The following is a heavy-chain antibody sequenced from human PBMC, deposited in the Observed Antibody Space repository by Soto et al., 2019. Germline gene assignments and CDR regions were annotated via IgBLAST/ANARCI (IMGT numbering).Heavy chain of an antibody. J-gene: IGHJ6*03. CDR1: GYTFTSYG. Sequence: ASVKVSCKASGYTFTSYGISWVRQAPGQGLEWMGWISAYNGNTNYAQKLQGRVTMTTDTSTSTAYMELRSLRSDDTAVYYCARDVTVTTVYYYYYMDVWGKGTTVTVSS. D-gene: IGHD4-4*01. V-gene: IGHV1-18*01. CDR3: ARDVTVTTVYYYYYMDV. CDR2: ISAYNGNT.